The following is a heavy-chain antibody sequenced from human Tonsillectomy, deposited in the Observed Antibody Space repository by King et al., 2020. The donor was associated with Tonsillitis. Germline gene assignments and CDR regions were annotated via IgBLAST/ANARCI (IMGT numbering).Heavy chain of an antibody. CDR2: ISYDGSEK. Sequence: QLVQSGGGVVQPGRSLRLSCAASGFTFSNYAMHWVRQAPGKGLEWVAIISYDGSEKYYADSVKGRFTISRENSKNKMYVQMNSLRAEDTAVYYCARDLMSGDWNDPLGYFDYWGQGTLVTVSS. J-gene: IGHJ4*02. CDR1: GFTFSNYA. CDR3: ARDLMSGDWNDPLGYFDY. D-gene: IGHD1-1*01. V-gene: IGHV3-30*04.